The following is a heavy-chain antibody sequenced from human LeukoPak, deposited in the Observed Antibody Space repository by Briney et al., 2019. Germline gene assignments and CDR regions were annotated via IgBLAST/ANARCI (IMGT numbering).Heavy chain of an antibody. CDR3: ARAFSGYFSLD. J-gene: IGHJ4*02. CDR2: IIPILGIA. D-gene: IGHD3-22*01. V-gene: IGHV1-69*04. Sequence: ASVKVSCKASGGTFSSYAISWVRQAPGQGLEWMGRIIPILGIANYAQKFQGRVTITADKSTSTAYMELSSLRSEDTAVYYCARAFSGYFSLDWGQGTLVTVSS. CDR1: GGTFSSYA.